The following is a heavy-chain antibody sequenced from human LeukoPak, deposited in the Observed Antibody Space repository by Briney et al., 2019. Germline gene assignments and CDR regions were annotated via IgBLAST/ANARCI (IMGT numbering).Heavy chain of an antibody. CDR1: GYTFTSYE. CDR3: AKELNRGLPDY. CDR2: ANPGSGNT. V-gene: IGHV1-8*01. Sequence: ASVKVSCKASGYTFTSYEISWVRQATGQGLEWMGRANPGSGNTGYAQKFQGRVTMTRDTSITTAYMELSSLRSEDTAVYYCAKELNRGLPDYWGQGTLVTVPS. D-gene: IGHD2-21*01. J-gene: IGHJ4*02.